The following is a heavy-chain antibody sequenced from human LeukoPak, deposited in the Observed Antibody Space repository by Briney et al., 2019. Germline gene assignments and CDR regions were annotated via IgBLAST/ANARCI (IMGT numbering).Heavy chain of an antibody. D-gene: IGHD3-22*01. J-gene: IGHJ3*02. V-gene: IGHV3-9*03. Sequence: PGRSLRLSCAASGFPFDDYAMHWVRQAPGKGLEWVSGISWNSGSICYADSVKGRFTISRDNAKNSLYLQMNSLRAEDMALYYCAKGISSGYPDAFDIWGQGTMVTVSS. CDR3: AKGISSGYPDAFDI. CDR2: ISWNSGSI. CDR1: GFPFDDYA.